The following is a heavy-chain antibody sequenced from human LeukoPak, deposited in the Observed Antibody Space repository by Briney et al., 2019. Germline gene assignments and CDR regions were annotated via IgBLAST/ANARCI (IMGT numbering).Heavy chain of an antibody. CDR2: ISRSGGT. V-gene: IGHV4-34*01. D-gene: IGHD6-19*01. J-gene: IGHJ5*02. CDR3: ARRPLAFRRVAGIFS. CDR1: GGSFNGYS. Sequence: SETLSLTCAVSGGSFNGYSYTWIRQPPGKGLEWIGEISRSGGTSYNPSLKSRLTISVDTSRKQFSLNLTSVTAAATALYFCARRPLAFRRVAGIFSWGRGTQVTVPS.